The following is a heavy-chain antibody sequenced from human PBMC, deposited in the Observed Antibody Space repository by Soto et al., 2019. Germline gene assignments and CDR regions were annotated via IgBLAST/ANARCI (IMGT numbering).Heavy chain of an antibody. D-gene: IGHD2-15*01. CDR3: AGDRSGNPWY. V-gene: IGHV1-18*01. CDR1: GYTVTSYG. CDR2: ISASNGNT. J-gene: IGHJ4*02. Sequence: QVQLVQSGAEVKKPGASVKVSCKASGYTVTSYGISWVRQARGQGIEWMGWISASNGNTNYAEKLQGRVTMTTDTSRSTAYMELRTQRSDDTAVYYCAGDRSGNPWYWGQGTLVTVSS.